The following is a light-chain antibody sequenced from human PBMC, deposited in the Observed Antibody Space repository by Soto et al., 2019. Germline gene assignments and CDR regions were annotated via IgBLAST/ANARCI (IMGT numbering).Light chain of an antibody. Sequence: QSVLTQPPSASGTPGQRVTISCSGSSSNIGSDTVNWYQQLPGTAPKLLIHRSNQRPSGVPGRFSGSKSGTSASLAISGLQPEDEADYHCASWDDSLNGWVFGGGTKLTVL. CDR1: SSNIGSDT. V-gene: IGLV1-44*01. J-gene: IGLJ3*02. CDR2: RSN. CDR3: ASWDDSLNGWV.